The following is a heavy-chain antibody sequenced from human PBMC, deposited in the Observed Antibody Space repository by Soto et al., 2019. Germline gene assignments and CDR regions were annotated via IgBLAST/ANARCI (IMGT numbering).Heavy chain of an antibody. V-gene: IGHV1-69*13. CDR2: IIPIFGTA. J-gene: IGHJ6*02. CDR1: GGTFSSYA. Sequence: VASVKVSCKASGGTFSSYAISWVRQAPGQGLEWMGGIIPIFGTANYAQKFQGRVTITADESTSTAYMELSSLRSEDTAVYYCARVPYSSGYYYYYGMDVWGQGTTVTVSS. CDR3: ARVPYSSGYYYYYGMDV. D-gene: IGHD6-19*01.